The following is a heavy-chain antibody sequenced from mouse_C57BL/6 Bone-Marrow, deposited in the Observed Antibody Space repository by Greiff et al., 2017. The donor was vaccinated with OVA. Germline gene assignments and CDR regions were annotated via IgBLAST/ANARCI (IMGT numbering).Heavy chain of an antibody. CDR2: IYPGSGNT. D-gene: IGHD1-1*02. CDR1: GYTFTDYY. Sequence: QVQLQQSGAELVRPGASVKLSCKASGYTFTDYYINWVKQRPGQGLEWIARIYPGSGNTYYNEKFKGKATLTAEKSSSTAYMQLSSLTSEDSAVYFCARSEVGTLYYFDYWGQGTTLTVSS. J-gene: IGHJ2*01. CDR3: ARSEVGTLYYFDY. V-gene: IGHV1-76*01.